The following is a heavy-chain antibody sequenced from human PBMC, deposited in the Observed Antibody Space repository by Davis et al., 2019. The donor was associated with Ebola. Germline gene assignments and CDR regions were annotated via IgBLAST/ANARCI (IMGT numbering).Heavy chain of an antibody. J-gene: IGHJ4*02. D-gene: IGHD2-2*01. V-gene: IGHV3-7*01. CDR1: GFSFSTFD. Sequence: PGGSLRLSCGASGFSFSTFDMHWVRQAPGKGLEWAANIKQDGSDKFYVDSVRGRFTISKDNAKNSLYLQMNSLRAEDTAVYYCARSSYQPDYWGQGTLVTVSS. CDR2: IKQDGSDK. CDR3: ARSSYQPDY.